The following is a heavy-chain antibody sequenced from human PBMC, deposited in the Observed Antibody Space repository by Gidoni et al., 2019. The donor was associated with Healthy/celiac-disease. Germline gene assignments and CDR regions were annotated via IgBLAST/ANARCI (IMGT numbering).Heavy chain of an antibody. J-gene: IGHJ4*02. V-gene: IGHV5-51*01. D-gene: IGHD2-15*01. CDR1: GYSFTSYW. CDR2: IYPGDSDT. Sequence: EVQLVQSGAEVKKPGESLKISCKGSGYSFTSYWIGWVRQMPGKGLEWMGIIYPGDSDTRYSPSFQGQVTISADKSISTAYLQWSSLKASDTAMYYCARVVVNTHRGLTFDYWGQGTLVTVSS. CDR3: ARVVVNTHRGLTFDY.